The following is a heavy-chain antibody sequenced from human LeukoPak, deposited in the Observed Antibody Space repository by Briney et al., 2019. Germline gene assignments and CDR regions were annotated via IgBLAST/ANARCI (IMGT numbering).Heavy chain of an antibody. CDR1: GGSISSGSYY. V-gene: IGHV4-61*02. J-gene: IGHJ5*02. CDR3: ARSEGYSSSWFDGFDP. D-gene: IGHD6-13*01. Sequence: SETLSLTCTVSGGSISSGSYYWSWIRQPAGKGLEWIGRIYTSGSTNYNPSLKSRVTISVDTSKNQFSLKLSSVTAADTAVYYCARSEGYSSSWFDGFDPWGQGTLVTVSS. CDR2: IYTSGST.